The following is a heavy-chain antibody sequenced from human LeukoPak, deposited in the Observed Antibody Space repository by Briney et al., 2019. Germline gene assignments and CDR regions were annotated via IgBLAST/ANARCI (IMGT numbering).Heavy chain of an antibody. CDR2: ISTSGTTK. CDR1: GFTFSDYY. D-gene: IGHD1-1*01. J-gene: IGHJ1*01. CDR3: ANKRRLEIN. Sequence: GGSLRLSCAASGFTFSDYYMNWIRQAPGKGLEWVSYISTSGTTKYYADSVKGRFTISRDNSKNTLYLQMNSLRAEDTAVYYCANKRRLEINWGQGTLVTVSS. V-gene: IGHV3-11*01.